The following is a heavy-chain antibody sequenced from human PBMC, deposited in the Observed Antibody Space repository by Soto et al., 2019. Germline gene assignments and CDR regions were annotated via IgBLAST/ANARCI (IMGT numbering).Heavy chain of an antibody. CDR1: GYTFKGYY. D-gene: IGHD6-19*01. CDR3: ARLTTGYSSGWYGDDYYYGMNV. CDR2: STPNSGST. J-gene: IGHJ6*02. Sequence: GASLKVSCNASGYTFKGYYMHWVRQAPGHGLEWMRWSTPNSGSTNYAKKFQGRVTKTRDTSSSTAYMELSRLSTHNTEVYCCARLTTGYSSGWYGDDYYYGMNVWGQGTTVT. V-gene: IGHV1-2*02.